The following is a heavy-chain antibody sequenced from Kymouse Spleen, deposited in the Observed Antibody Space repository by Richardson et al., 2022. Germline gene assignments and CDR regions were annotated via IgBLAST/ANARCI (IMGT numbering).Heavy chain of an antibody. CDR2: ISYDGSNK. J-gene: IGHJ5*02. CDR3: AKGWGLLNWFDP. CDR1: GFTFSSYG. V-gene: IGHV3-30*18. D-gene: IGHD4-11,IGHD4-11*01,IGHD4-17*01. Sequence: QVQLVESGGGVVQPGRSLRLSCAASGFTFSSYGMHWVRQAPGKGLEWVAVISYDGSNKYYADSVKGRFTISRDNSKNTLYLQMNSLRAEDTAVYYCAKGWGLLNWFDPWGQGTLVTVSS.